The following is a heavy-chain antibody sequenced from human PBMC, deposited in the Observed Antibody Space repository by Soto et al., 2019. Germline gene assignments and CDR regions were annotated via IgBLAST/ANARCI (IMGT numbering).Heavy chain of an antibody. D-gene: IGHD6-6*01. V-gene: IGHV4-39*01. J-gene: IGHJ6*02. CDR1: GGSISSSSYY. CDR2: IYYSGST. Sequence: NPSETLSLTCTVSGGSISSSSYYWGWIRQPPGKGLEWIGSIYYSGSTYYNPPLKSRVTISVDTSKNQFSLKLSSVTAADTAVYYCASGIGAARPGGYYYYYGMDVWGQGTTVTVSS. CDR3: ASGIGAARPGGYYYYYGMDV.